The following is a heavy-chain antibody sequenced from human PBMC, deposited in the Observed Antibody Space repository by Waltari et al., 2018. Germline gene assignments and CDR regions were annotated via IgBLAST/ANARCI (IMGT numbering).Heavy chain of an antibody. CDR1: AVSITSNRHY. CDR3: ATYIGASVGTAAFDV. V-gene: IGHV4-39*01. J-gene: IGHJ3*01. Sequence: QLQLQESGPRLVRPSETLSLLCRVSAVSITSNRHYLAWIRQSPGQGLEWIGTVSSSGTTYISPSLKSRVSVSRDTSKNQVSLILGSVTAADMAVYYCATYIGASVGTAAFDVWGQGTMVTVSS. CDR2: VSSSGTT. D-gene: IGHD5-12*01.